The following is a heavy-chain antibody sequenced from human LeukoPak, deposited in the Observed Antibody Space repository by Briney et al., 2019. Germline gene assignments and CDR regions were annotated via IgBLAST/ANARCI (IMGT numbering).Heavy chain of an antibody. V-gene: IGHV5-51*01. CDR1: GYSFSNYW. Sequence: GESLKISCKASGYSFSNYWIGWVRQMPGKGLEWMGIIYSGDSDTRYSPSFQGQVTISADKSINTAYPQWSSLTASDTGMYYCARRGERATIDFWGQGTLVTVSS. CDR2: IYSGDSDT. D-gene: IGHD1/OR15-1a*01. CDR3: ARRGERATIDF. J-gene: IGHJ4*02.